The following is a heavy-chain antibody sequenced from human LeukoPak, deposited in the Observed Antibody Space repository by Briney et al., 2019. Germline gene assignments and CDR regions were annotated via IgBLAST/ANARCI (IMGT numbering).Heavy chain of an antibody. CDR1: GFTFSNYA. V-gene: IGHV3-23*01. CDR3: ARDYSSGWYYFDY. Sequence: GGSLRLSCAASGFTFSNYAMTWVRQAPGKGLEWVSAISGSGGVTYYAKSVEGRFTISRDNSKNTLYLQMNSLRAEDTAVYYCARDYSSGWYYFDYWGQGTLVTVSS. J-gene: IGHJ4*02. CDR2: ISGSGGVT. D-gene: IGHD6-19*01.